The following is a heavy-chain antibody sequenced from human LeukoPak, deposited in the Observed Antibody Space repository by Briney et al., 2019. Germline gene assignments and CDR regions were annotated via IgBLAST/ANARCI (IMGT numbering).Heavy chain of an antibody. CDR3: ARAAMTVVVVPAAISDWGFDY. CDR2: INSDGSST. Sequence: GGSLRLSCAASGFTFSSYWMHWVRQAPGKGLVWVSRINSDGSSTSYADSVKGRFTVSRDNAKNTLYLQMNSLRAEDTAVYYCARAAMTVVVVPAAISDWGFDYWGQGTLVTVSS. V-gene: IGHV3-74*01. CDR1: GFTFSSYW. D-gene: IGHD2-2*01. J-gene: IGHJ4*02.